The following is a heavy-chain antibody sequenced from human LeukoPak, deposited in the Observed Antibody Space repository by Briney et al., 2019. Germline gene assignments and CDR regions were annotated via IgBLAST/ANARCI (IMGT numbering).Heavy chain of an antibody. Sequence: GGSLRLSCAASGFSFSTYAIHWVRQAPGKGLEYVSAISTDGSRTYYGNSVKGRFTISRDNSKNTVYLQMDSLRGEDMAVYYCARGVAITWTGSYSSGWNDAFDIWGQGTMVTVS. J-gene: IGHJ3*02. CDR2: ISTDGSRT. V-gene: IGHV3-64*01. CDR1: GFSFSTYA. D-gene: IGHD6-19*01. CDR3: ARGVAITWTGSYSSGWNDAFDI.